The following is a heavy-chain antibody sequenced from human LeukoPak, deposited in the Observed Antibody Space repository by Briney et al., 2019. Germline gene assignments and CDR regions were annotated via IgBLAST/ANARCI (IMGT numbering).Heavy chain of an antibody. CDR3: ARGLGYCSGGSCDTLGALGPVSLDY. CDR1: GYTFTGYY. CDR2: INPNSGGT. J-gene: IGHJ4*02. D-gene: IGHD2-15*01. V-gene: IGHV1-2*04. Sequence: ASVKVSCKASGYTFTGYYMHWVRQAPGQGLKWMGWINPNSGGTNYAQKFQGWVTMTRDTSISTAYMELSRLRSDDTAVYYCARGLGYCSGGSCDTLGALGPVSLDYWGQGTLVTVSS.